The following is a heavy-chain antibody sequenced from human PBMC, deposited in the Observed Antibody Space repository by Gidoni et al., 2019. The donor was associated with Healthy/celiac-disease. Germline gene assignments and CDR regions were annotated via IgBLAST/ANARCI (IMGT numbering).Heavy chain of an antibody. CDR3: ARRSGWYGDYYYGMDV. V-gene: IGHV3-33*01. Sequence: QVQLVESGGGVVQPGRSLRLSCAASGFTFSSYGMHWVRQAPGKGLELVAVIWYDGSNKYYADSVKGRFTISRDNSKNTLYLQMNSLRAEDTAVYYCARRSGWYGDYYYGMDVWGQGTTVTVSS. CDR1: GFTFSSYG. D-gene: IGHD6-19*01. J-gene: IGHJ6*02. CDR2: IWYDGSNK.